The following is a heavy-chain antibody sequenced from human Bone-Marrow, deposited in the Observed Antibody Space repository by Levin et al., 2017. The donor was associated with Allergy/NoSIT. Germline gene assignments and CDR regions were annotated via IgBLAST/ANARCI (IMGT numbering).Heavy chain of an antibody. CDR3: ARDLFGVVTAYYYYGMDV. J-gene: IGHJ6*02. CDR1: GFTFSSYW. V-gene: IGHV3-74*01. CDR2: INSDGSST. Sequence: GESLKISCAASGFTFSSYWMHWVRQAPGKGLVWVSRINSDGSSTSYADSVKGRFTISRDNAKNTLYLQMNSLRAEDTAVYYCARDLFGVVTAYYYYGMDVWGQGTTVTVSS. D-gene: IGHD3-3*01.